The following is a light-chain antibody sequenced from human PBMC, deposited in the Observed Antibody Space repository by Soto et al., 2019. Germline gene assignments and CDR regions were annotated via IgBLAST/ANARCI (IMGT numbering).Light chain of an antibody. Sequence: YDVARWPSGVPDRFSGSKSGNTASLTISGLQAEDEADYFCCSYAGGYTYLFGTGTKV. J-gene: IGLJ1*01. CDR2: DVA. V-gene: IGLV2-11*01. CDR3: CSYAGGYTYL.